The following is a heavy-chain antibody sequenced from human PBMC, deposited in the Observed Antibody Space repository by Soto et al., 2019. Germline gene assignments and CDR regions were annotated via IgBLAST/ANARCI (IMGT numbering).Heavy chain of an antibody. CDR1: GGSISSGGYY. CDR2: IYYSGST. Sequence: QVQLQESGPGLVKPSQTLSLTCTVSGGSISSGGYYWSWIRQHPGKGLEWIGYIYYSGSTYYNPSLRSRVTISVDTSKNQFSLNLSSVTAADTAVYYCAREYRKLNWIPPGGGMDVWGQGTTVTVSS. V-gene: IGHV4-31*03. D-gene: IGHD1-1*01. J-gene: IGHJ6*02. CDR3: AREYRKLNWIPPGGGMDV.